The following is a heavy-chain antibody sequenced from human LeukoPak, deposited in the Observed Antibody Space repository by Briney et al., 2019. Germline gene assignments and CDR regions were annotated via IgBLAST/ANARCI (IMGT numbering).Heavy chain of an antibody. J-gene: IGHJ4*02. Sequence: SETLSLTCTVSGGSISSYYWSWLRQPPGKGLEWIGYIYYSGSTNYNPSLKSRVTISVDTSKNQFSLKLSSVTAADTAVYYCARVDYYDSSGYFINWGQGTLVTVSS. V-gene: IGHV4-59*01. D-gene: IGHD3-22*01. CDR2: IYYSGST. CDR3: ARVDYYDSSGYFIN. CDR1: GGSISSYY.